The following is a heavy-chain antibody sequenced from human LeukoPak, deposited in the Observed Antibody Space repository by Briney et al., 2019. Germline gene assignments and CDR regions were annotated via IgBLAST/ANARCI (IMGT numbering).Heavy chain of an antibody. Sequence: GESLRISCKGSGYSFTSYWISWVRQMPGKGLEWMWRIDPSDSYTNYSPSFQGHVTISADKSISTAYLQWSSLKASDTAMYYCAREDPFKNWFDPWGQGTLVTVSS. CDR2: IDPSDSYT. CDR3: AREDPFKNWFDP. J-gene: IGHJ5*02. CDR1: GYSFTSYW. V-gene: IGHV5-10-1*01.